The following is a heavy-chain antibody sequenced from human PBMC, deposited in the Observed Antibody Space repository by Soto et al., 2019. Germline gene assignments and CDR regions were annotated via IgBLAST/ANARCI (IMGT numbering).Heavy chain of an antibody. CDR3: AKDQVSSAPPVPRLHH. J-gene: IGHJ5*02. CDR2: IDGRGTGT. CDR1: KFTFSDYA. V-gene: IGHV3-23*01. D-gene: IGHD5-18*01. Sequence: GGSLRLSCAASKFTFSDYAMSWVRQAPGKGLEWIATIDGRGTGTYYAGSVKGRFTISRDNSRNTVDLQMESLRGDDTGMYYCAKDQVSSAPPVPRLHHWCQGQLATVSS.